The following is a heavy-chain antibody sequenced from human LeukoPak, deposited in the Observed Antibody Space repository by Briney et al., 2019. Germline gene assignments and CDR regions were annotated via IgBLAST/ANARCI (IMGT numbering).Heavy chain of an antibody. V-gene: IGHV4-34*01. CDR1: GGSFSGYY. CDR3: ARGSSYSYGFQGYYYYYMDV. CDR2: INHSGST. D-gene: IGHD5-18*01. J-gene: IGHJ6*03. Sequence: SETLSLTCAVYGGSFSGYYWSWIRQPPGKGLEWIGEINHSGSTNYNPSLKSRVTISVDTSKNQFSLKLSSVTAADTAVYYCARGSSYSYGFQGYYYYYMDVWGKGTTVTISS.